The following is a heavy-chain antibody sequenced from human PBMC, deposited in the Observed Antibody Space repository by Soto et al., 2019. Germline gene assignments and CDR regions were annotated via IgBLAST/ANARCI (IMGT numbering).Heavy chain of an antibody. Sequence: SLRLSCAGSGVTLSNYAIICLRQPPGKGLEWVSAISFSGDRTYYADSVKGRFTISRDNSKITLYLQMNSLRAEASAVYYCVKERSGHSYADSWGQGTLVTVSS. V-gene: IGHV3-23*01. D-gene: IGHD5-18*01. CDR3: VKERSGHSYADS. CDR2: ISFSGDRT. CDR1: GVTLSNYA. J-gene: IGHJ4*02.